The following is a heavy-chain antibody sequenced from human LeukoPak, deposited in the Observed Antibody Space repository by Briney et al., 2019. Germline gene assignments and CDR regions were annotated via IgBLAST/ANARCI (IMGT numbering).Heavy chain of an antibody. CDR2: INSDGSST. CDR3: ARDLGPRN. J-gene: IGHJ4*02. Sequence: GGSLRLSCAASGFTFSSSWMHWVRQAPGKGLAWVSHINSDGSSTAYADSVKGRFTISRDNAKKTLYLQMNSLSAEDTAVYYCARDLGPRNWGQGTLVTVSS. CDR1: GFTFSSSW. D-gene: IGHD7-27*01. V-gene: IGHV3-74*01.